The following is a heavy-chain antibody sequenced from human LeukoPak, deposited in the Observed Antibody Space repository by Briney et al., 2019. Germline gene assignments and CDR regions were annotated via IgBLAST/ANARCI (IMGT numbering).Heavy chain of an antibody. Sequence: SETLSLTCAVYGGSFSGYYWSWIRQPPGKGLEWIGYIYYSGSTYYNPSLKSRVTISVDTSKNQFSLKLSSVTAADTAVYYCARQGRISMIVVLIEDAFDIWGQGTMVTVSS. CDR2: IYYSGST. CDR1: GGSFSGYY. V-gene: IGHV4-59*08. CDR3: ARQGRISMIVVLIEDAFDI. D-gene: IGHD3-22*01. J-gene: IGHJ3*02.